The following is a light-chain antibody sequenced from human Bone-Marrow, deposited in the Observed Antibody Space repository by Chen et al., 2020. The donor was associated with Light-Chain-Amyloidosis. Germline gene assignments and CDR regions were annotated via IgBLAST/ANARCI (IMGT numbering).Light chain of an antibody. J-gene: IGKJ4*01. Sequence: EIVLTQSPATLSLSPGERATLSCRASQSVSSYLAWYQQKPGQAPRLLIYDASNRATGIPARFSGSGSGTDFTLTISSLEPEDFAVYYCQQRSNWPPVFGGGIKVEIK. CDR1: QSVSSY. V-gene: IGKV3-11*01. CDR3: QQRSNWPPV. CDR2: DAS.